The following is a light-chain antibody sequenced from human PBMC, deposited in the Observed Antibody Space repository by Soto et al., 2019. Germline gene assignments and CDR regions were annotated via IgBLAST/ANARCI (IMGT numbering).Light chain of an antibody. Sequence: ESVLTQSPATLSLSPGDRATLSCRASQSITNSLAWYRHRPGQPPRLLIYDASKRATGIPARFIGSGSGTHFTLTISRLEPADFGVYYCLRYGTSPAYSFGQGTKLEI. V-gene: IGKV3-11*01. CDR2: DAS. J-gene: IGKJ2*03. CDR1: QSITNS. CDR3: LRYGTSPAYS.